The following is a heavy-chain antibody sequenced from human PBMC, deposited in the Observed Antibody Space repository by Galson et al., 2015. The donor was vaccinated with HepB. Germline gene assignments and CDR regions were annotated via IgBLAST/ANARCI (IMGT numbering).Heavy chain of an antibody. CDR2: ININTGNP. D-gene: IGHD3-22*01. J-gene: IGHJ4*02. CDR1: GYTFTRYA. Sequence: SVKVSCKASGYTFTRYAINWVRQAPGQGLEWMGWININTGNPTYAQGFTGRFVFSLDTSVSTTYLQISSPKAEDTAVYYCARDYYDSSSDYWGQGTLVTVSS. CDR3: ARDYYDSSSDY. V-gene: IGHV7-4-1*02.